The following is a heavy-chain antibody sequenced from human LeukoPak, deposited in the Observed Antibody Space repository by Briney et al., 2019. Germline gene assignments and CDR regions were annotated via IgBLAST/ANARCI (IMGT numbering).Heavy chain of an antibody. CDR3: ARVGLCDAFDI. J-gene: IGHJ3*02. V-gene: IGHV3-21*01. Sequence: PGGSLRLSCAASGFTFCSYSMNWVRQAPGKGLEWVSSISSSSSYIYYADSVKGRFTISRDNAKNSLYLQMNSLRAEDTAVYYCARVGLCDAFDIWGQGTMVTVSS. CDR2: ISSSSSYI. CDR1: GFTFCSYS. D-gene: IGHD2-2*01.